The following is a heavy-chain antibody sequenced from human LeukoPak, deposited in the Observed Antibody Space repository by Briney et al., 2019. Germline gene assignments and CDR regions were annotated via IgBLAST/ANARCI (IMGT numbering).Heavy chain of an antibody. D-gene: IGHD1-1*01. V-gene: IGHV4-39*01. J-gene: IGHJ4*02. Sequence: SETLSLTCTVSGASISSSSYYWGYFRQPPGKGLEWIGSVYYNENTYYNPSLMSRATISADTSKNQFSLKLTSVTAADTAVYYCARLWRAAIDYGGQGTLVTVSS. CDR3: ARLWRAAIDY. CDR1: GASISSSSYY. CDR2: VYYNENT.